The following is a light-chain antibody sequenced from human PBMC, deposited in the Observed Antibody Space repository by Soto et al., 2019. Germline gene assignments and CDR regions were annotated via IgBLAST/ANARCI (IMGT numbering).Light chain of an antibody. CDR2: EAS. CDR1: HDISTF. Sequence: DIQLTQSPSLLSASIGDRVTITCRASHDISTFLAWYQQKPGKAPKLLIYEASTLQSGVPSRFSGSGSGTEFTLTISGLLPEDFAAYHCQQLYTLPFPFGPGTRL. J-gene: IGKJ5*01. CDR3: QQLYTLPFP. V-gene: IGKV1-9*01.